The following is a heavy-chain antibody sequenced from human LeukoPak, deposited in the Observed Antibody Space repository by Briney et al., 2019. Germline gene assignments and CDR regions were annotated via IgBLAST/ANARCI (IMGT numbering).Heavy chain of an antibody. CDR1: GYSFTGNY. J-gene: IGHJ4*02. CDR3: VLGGPTTVVTPHEYYFDY. CDR2: INPNSGDT. D-gene: IGHD4-23*01. V-gene: IGHV1-2*02. Sequence: GASVKVSCKASGYSFTGNYMHWVRQAPGQGLEWMGWINPNSGDTNFAQKFQGRVTMTRDTSIGTAYMELSRLRSDDTAVYYCVLGGPTTVVTPHEYYFDYWGQGTLVTVSS.